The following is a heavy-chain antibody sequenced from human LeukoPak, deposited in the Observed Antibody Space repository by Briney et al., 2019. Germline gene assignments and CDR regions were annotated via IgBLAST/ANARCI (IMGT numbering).Heavy chain of an antibody. CDR1: GFTFSSYS. J-gene: IGHJ4*02. CDR3: ARMGCSSASCYTPTFDY. Sequence: GGSLRLSCAASGFTFSSYSMNWVRQAPGKGLEWVSYISSSSSTIYYADSVKGRFTISRDNAKNSLYLQMNSLRAEDTAVYYCARMGCSSASCYTPTFDYWGQGTLVTVSS. CDR2: ISSSSSTI. D-gene: IGHD2-2*02. V-gene: IGHV3-48*01.